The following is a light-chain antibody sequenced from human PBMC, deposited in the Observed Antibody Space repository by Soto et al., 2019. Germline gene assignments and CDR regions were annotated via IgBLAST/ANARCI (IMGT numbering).Light chain of an antibody. CDR1: QSVSNNY. V-gene: IGKV3-20*01. CDR2: GAS. Sequence: EIALTQSPGTLSLSPGERATLSCRASQSVSNNYLAWYQEKPGQAPRLLIYGASIRATGIPDRFSGSGSGTDFTLTISRLEPEDFTVYYCQQYGNSPPWTFGQGTKVEIK. CDR3: QQYGNSPPWT. J-gene: IGKJ1*01.